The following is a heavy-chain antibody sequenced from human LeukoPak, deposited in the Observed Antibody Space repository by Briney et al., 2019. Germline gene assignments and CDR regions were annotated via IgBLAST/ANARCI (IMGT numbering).Heavy chain of an antibody. J-gene: IGHJ6*02. CDR1: GFTFSSYA. Sequence: GGSLRLSCAASGFTFSSYAMSWVRQAPGKGLEWVSAISGSGGSTYYADSVKGRFTISRDNSKNTLYLQMNSLRAEDTAVYYCVVSREWLDYYYYYGMDVWGQGTTVTVSS. D-gene: IGHD3-3*01. CDR3: VVSREWLDYYYYYGMDV. V-gene: IGHV3-23*01. CDR2: ISGSGGST.